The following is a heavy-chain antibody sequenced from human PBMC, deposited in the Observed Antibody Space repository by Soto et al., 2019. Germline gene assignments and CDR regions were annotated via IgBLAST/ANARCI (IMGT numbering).Heavy chain of an antibody. CDR3: AKDQASGQGSFDS. J-gene: IGHJ4*02. CDR2: ISYDGNNQ. V-gene: IGHV3-30*18. Sequence: QVQLVESGGGVVQPGWSLRLSCAASGFSISDYGMEWVRQAPGKGLEWVALISYDGNNQYYADSVKGRFTISRDNSKNTLFLQMNSLRADDTAVYYCAKDQASGQGSFDSWGQGTLVTVSS. CDR1: GFSISDYG.